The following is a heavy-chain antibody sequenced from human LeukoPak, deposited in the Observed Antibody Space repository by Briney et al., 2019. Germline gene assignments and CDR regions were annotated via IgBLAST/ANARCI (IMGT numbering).Heavy chain of an antibody. D-gene: IGHD4-23*01. V-gene: IGHV1-2*02. J-gene: IGHJ6*03. CDR3: AKAGGRGGSSHYMDV. Sequence: ASVKVSCKASRYTFTGYYMHWVRQAPGQGLEWMGWIYPNSGGTNYAQKFQGRVTMTRDTSISTAYMELNSLRAEDTAVYYCAKAGGRGGSSHYMDVWGKGTTVTVSS. CDR2: IYPNSGGT. CDR1: RYTFTGYY.